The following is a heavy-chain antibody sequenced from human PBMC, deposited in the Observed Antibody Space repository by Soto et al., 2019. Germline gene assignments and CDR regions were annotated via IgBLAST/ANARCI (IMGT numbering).Heavy chain of an antibody. Sequence: PGGSLRLSCAASGFTVSSNYMSWVRQAPGRGLEWVSVIYSCGSTYYADSVKGRFTISRDNSKNTLYLQMNSLRAEDTAVYYCARAGYYDSSGYYPTAFDLWGQGTRVTVSS. J-gene: IGHJ3*01. CDR3: ARAGYYDSSGYYPTAFDL. D-gene: IGHD3-22*01. V-gene: IGHV3-53*05. CDR2: IYSCGST. CDR1: GFTVSSNY.